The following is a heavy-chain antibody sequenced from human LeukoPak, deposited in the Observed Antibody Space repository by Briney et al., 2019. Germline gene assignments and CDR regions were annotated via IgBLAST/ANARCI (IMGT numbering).Heavy chain of an antibody. D-gene: IGHD3-10*01. V-gene: IGHV4-59*01. CDR3: ARDLTYGSGVD. J-gene: IGHJ4*02. Sequence: SETLSLTCTVSGGSISSYYWSWIRQPPGKGLEWIGCIYYSGSTNYNPSLESRVTISVDTFKNHFSLKLTSVTAADTAVYYCARDLTYGSGVDWGQGTLVTVSS. CDR2: IYYSGST. CDR1: GGSISSYY.